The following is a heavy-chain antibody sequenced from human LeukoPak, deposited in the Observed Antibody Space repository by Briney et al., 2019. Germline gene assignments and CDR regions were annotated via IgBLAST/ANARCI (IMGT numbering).Heavy chain of an antibody. CDR2: IKQHGNEK. V-gene: IGHV3-7*01. CDR3: ARPSALYSYSHDAFDI. D-gene: IGHD5-18*01. CDR1: GFTFSSYW. J-gene: IGHJ3*02. Sequence: PGGSPRLSCAASGFTFSSYWMTWVRQAPGKGLEWVANIKQHGNEKYYVDSVKGRFTISRDDAKTSVYLQMTSLRVDDTAIYYCARPSALYSYSHDAFDIWGQGTLVTVSS.